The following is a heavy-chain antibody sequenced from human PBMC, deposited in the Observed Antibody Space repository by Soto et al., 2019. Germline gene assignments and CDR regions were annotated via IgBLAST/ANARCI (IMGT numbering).Heavy chain of an antibody. Sequence: EVQLVETGGGLIQPGGSLRLSCAASGFSVSNNYMSWVRQAPGMGLEWVSIIHAGGSTYYADSVKGRFTISRDNSKNTVYLQMNGLRDEDTAMYYCASLAVAEGFDPWGQGTLVTVSS. J-gene: IGHJ5*02. CDR1: GFSVSNNY. CDR3: ASLAVAEGFDP. V-gene: IGHV3-53*02. CDR2: IHAGGST. D-gene: IGHD6-19*01.